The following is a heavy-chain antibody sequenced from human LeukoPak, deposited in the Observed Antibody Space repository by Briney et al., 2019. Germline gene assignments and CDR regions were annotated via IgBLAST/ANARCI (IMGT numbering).Heavy chain of an antibody. Sequence: GGSLRLSCAASGFSFDDYWMHWVRQAPGKGLVWVSRINSDGSSASYADSVKGRFTISRDNAKSSLYLQMHSLRAEDTAVYYCVRDNPRCCGVVPANIDDYWGQGTLVTVSS. CDR1: GFSFDDYW. J-gene: IGHJ4*02. D-gene: IGHD2-15*01. CDR2: INSDGSSA. CDR3: VRDNPRCCGVVPANIDDY. V-gene: IGHV3-74*01.